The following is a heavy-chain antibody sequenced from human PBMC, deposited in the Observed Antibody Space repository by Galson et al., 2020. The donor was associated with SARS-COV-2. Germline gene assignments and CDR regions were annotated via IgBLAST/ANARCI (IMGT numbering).Heavy chain of an antibody. Sequence: CQASGYRFTSYWIGWVRQMPGKGLEWMGIVFPGDSETRYSPSFQGQVTISADKSISTAYLQWSSLKASDTAIYYCARHTADCSNGICYADYYHGLDVWGQGTAVTV. D-gene: IGHD2-8*01. CDR2: VFPGDSET. J-gene: IGHJ6*02. V-gene: IGHV5-51*01. CDR1: GYRFTSYW. CDR3: ARHTADCSNGICYADYYHGLDV.